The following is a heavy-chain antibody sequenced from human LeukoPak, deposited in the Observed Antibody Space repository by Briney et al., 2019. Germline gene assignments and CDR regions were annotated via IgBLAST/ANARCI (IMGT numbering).Heavy chain of an antibody. CDR3: ARGSYGGNSDASDI. V-gene: IGHV4-30-2*01. Sequence: ASQTLSLTCAVSGGSISSGGYSWSWIRQPPGKGLEWIGYIYHSGSTYYNPSLKSRVTISVDRSKNQFSLKLSSVTAADTAVYYCARGSYGGNSDASDIWGQGTMVTVSS. J-gene: IGHJ3*02. CDR1: GGSISSGGYS. D-gene: IGHD4-23*01. CDR2: IYHSGST.